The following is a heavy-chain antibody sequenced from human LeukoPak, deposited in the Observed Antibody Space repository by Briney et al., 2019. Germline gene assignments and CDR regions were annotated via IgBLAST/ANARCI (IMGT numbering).Heavy chain of an antibody. Sequence: GASVKVSCKASGYTFTSYGISWVRQAPGQGLEWMGWISAYNGNTNYAQKLQGRVTMTTDTSTSTAYMELRSLRSDDTAVYYCARDFFSSAEPNPSGMDVWGQGTTVTVSS. J-gene: IGHJ6*02. D-gene: IGHD6-25*01. V-gene: IGHV1-18*01. CDR2: ISAYNGNT. CDR3: ARDFFSSAEPNPSGMDV. CDR1: GYTFTSYG.